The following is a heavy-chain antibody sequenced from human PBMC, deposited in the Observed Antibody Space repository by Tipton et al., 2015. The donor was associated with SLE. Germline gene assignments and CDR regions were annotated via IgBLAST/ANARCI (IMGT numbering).Heavy chain of an antibody. V-gene: IGHV4-39*07. Sequence: TLSLTCTISGGSISSSNYYWVWIRQPPGKTLEWIGSIYYSGSTYYNPSLKSRVTISVDTSKNQFSLKLSSVTAADTAMYFCARGRFSSAWYRDEHFDSWGQGTLVTVSS. CDR1: GGSISSSNYY. D-gene: IGHD6-19*01. J-gene: IGHJ4*02. CDR3: ARGRFSSAWYRDEHFDS. CDR2: IYYSGST.